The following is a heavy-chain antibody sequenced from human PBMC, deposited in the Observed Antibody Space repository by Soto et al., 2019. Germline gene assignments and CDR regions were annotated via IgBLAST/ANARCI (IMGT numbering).Heavy chain of an antibody. J-gene: IGHJ6*02. CDR2: ISWNSGSI. V-gene: IGHV3-9*01. CDR1: GFTVSSNY. D-gene: IGHD6-13*01. CDR3: AKDRGSGEFAAAGSGYYYGMDV. Sequence: PGWSLRLSCAASGFTVSSNYMSWVRQAPGKGLEWGSGISWNSGSIGYADSVKGRFTISRDNAKNSLYLQMNSLRAEDTALYYCAKDRGSGEFAAAGSGYYYGMDVWGQGTTVTVSS.